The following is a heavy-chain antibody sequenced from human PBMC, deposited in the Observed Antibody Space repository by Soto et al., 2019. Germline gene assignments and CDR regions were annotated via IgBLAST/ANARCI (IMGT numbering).Heavy chain of an antibody. J-gene: IGHJ3*02. CDR1: GGTFSSYA. V-gene: IGHV1-69*13. CDR3: ARGGAVAGGAFDI. CDR2: IIPIFGTA. D-gene: IGHD6-19*01. Sequence: SVKVSCQASGGTFSSYAISWVRQAPGQGLEWMGGIIPIFGTANYAQKFQGRVTITADESTSTAYMELSSLRSEDTAVYYCARGGAVAGGAFDIWGQGTMVTVSS.